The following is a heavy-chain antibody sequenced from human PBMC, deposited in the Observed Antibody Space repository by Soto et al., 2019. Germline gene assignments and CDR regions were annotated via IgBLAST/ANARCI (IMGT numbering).Heavy chain of an antibody. D-gene: IGHD1-26*01. CDR3: AREGTIVGANLVNFDY. CDR2: ISAYNGNT. V-gene: IGHV1-18*01. CDR1: GYTFTSYG. Sequence: QVQLVQSGAEVKKPGASVKVSCKASGYTFTSYGISWVRQAPGQGLEWMGWISAYNGNTNYAQKLQGRVTMTTDTSTSTDYMELRSLRSDDTAVYYCAREGTIVGANLVNFDYWGQGTLVTVSS. J-gene: IGHJ4*02.